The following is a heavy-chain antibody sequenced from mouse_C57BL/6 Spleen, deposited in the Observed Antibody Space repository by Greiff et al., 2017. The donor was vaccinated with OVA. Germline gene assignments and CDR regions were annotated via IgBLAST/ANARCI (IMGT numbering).Heavy chain of an antibody. CDR2: INPSTGGT. D-gene: IGHD2-3*01. Sequence: VQLQQSGPELVKPGASVKISCKASGYSFTCYYMNWVKQSPEKSLEWIGEINPSTGGTTYNQKFKAKATLTVDKSSSTAYMQLKSLTSEDSAVYYCARGGIYDGYYEDYFDYWGQGTTLTVSS. J-gene: IGHJ2*01. CDR1: GYSFTCYY. CDR3: ARGGIYDGYYEDYFDY. V-gene: IGHV1-42*01.